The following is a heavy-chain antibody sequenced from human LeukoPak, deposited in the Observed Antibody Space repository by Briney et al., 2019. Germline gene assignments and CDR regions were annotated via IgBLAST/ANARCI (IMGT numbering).Heavy chain of an antibody. Sequence: PSETLSLTCAVYGGSFSGYYWSWIRQPPGKGLEWIGYIYYSGSTNYNPSLKSRVTISVDTSKNQFSLKLSSVTAADTAVYYCARSYYGSGSYLQGYSFDPWGQGTLVTVSS. V-gene: IGHV4-59*01. J-gene: IGHJ5*02. CDR2: IYYSGST. D-gene: IGHD3-10*01. CDR1: GGSFSGYY. CDR3: ARSYYGSGSYLQGYSFDP.